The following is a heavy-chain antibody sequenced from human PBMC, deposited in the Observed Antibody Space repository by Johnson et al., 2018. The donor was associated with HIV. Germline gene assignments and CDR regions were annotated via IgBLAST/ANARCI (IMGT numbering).Heavy chain of an antibody. CDR1: GFTFRNYA. CDR2: ISYDGSNK. CDR3: AKDKFMFLDNPVDAFDV. Sequence: QVQLVESGGGVVQPGTSLRLSCAASGFTFRNYAMHWVRQAPGKGLEWVAVISYDGSNKYYADSVKGRFTISRDNSKATLYLQMNSLRGEDTAVYYCAKDKFMFLDNPVDAFDVWGQGTMVTFSS. D-gene: IGHD3/OR15-3a*01. V-gene: IGHV3-30-3*01. J-gene: IGHJ3*01.